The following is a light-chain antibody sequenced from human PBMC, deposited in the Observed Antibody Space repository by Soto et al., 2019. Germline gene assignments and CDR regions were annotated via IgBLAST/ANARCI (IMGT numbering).Light chain of an antibody. V-gene: IGLV2-23*02. CDR3: CSYAGSSTFYV. CDR1: SSDVGSYNI. Sequence: QSALTQPPSVSGSPGQSITISCTGTSSDVGSYNIVSWYQQEPGKAPKLMIYEVNKRPSGVSTRFSGSKSGNTASLTISGLQAEDEADYYCCSYAGSSTFYVFGTGTKLTVL. J-gene: IGLJ1*01. CDR2: EVN.